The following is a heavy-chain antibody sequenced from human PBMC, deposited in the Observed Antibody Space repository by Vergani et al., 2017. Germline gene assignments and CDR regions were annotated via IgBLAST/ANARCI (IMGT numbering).Heavy chain of an antibody. CDR3: ARDRGPGITGWFDP. J-gene: IGHJ5*02. CDR2: LRYDGSNE. CDR1: GFTSSYYG. D-gene: IGHD1-7*01. V-gene: IGHV3-33*08. Sequence: QVHLVESGGGVVQPGRSLRLSCVVSGFTSSYYGMHWVRQAPGKGLEWVAVLRYDGSNEYYVDSVKGRFTISRDNSKTTVYLEMNSLRAEDTAVYYCARDRGPGITGWFDPWGQGVLVTVSS.